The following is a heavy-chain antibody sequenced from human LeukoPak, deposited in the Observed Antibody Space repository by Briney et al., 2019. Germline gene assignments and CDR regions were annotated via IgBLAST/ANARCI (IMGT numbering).Heavy chain of an antibody. J-gene: IGHJ4*02. Sequence: SETLSLTCTVSGGSISSGSYYWRWLRHPAGKGLEWIGRIYTSGSTNYNPSLKSRVTISVDTSKNQFSLKLSSVTAADTAVYYCARVAYYDSSGLDYWGQGTLVTVSS. CDR2: IYTSGST. CDR3: ARVAYYDSSGLDY. CDR1: GGSISSGSYY. D-gene: IGHD3-22*01. V-gene: IGHV4-61*02.